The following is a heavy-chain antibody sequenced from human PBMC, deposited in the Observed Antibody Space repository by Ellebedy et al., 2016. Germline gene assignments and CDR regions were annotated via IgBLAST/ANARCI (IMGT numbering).Heavy chain of an antibody. CDR1: GFTFNSYV. J-gene: IGHJ4*02. CDR2: VTRYGAAT. Sequence: GESLKISCVGSGFTFNSYVMSWVRQAPGKGLEWVSSVTRYGAATHYADSVRGRFTISRDDSKKTLYLQMDRLRADDTAMYFCAKDPDGDYVPFDYWGQGTLVTVSS. D-gene: IGHD3-10*02. CDR3: AKDPDGDYVPFDY. V-gene: IGHV3-23*01.